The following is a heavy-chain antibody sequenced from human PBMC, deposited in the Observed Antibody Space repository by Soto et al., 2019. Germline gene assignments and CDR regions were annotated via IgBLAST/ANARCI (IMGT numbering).Heavy chain of an antibody. CDR1: GYTFTNYW. J-gene: IGHJ6*04. V-gene: IGHV5-51*01. CDR3: AASIFYYAMDV. Sequence: GESLKSSCKGSGYTFTNYWIGCVRQMPGKGLEGMVIIYPGDSDTKYNPSFQGQVTISADKSITTTYLQWRSIKASDNAIYYCAASIFYYAMDVSGKGPIVTGSS. CDR2: IYPGDSDT.